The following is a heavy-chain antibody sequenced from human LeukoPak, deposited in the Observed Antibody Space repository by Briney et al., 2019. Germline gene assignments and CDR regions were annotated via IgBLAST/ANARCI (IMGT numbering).Heavy chain of an antibody. V-gene: IGHV3-21*01. Sequence: GGSLRLSCAASGFTFSSYAMSWVRQAPGKGLEWVSSISSSSSYIYYADSVKGRFTISRDNAKNSLYLQMNSLRAEDTAVYYCARAACSGGSCYHKFDYWGQGTLVTVSS. D-gene: IGHD2-15*01. CDR1: GFTFSSYA. J-gene: IGHJ4*02. CDR2: ISSSSSYI. CDR3: ARAACSGGSCYHKFDY.